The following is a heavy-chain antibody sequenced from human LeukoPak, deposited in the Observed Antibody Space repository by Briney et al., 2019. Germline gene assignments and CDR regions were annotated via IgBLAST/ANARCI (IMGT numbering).Heavy chain of an antibody. Sequence: SETLSLTCTVSGGSISSYYWSWIRQPPGKGLEWIGYIYYSGSTNYNPSLKSRVTISVDTSKNQFSLKLSSVTAADTAVYYCAVMGRDYDDSSRYDGWGQGSLVS. CDR1: GGSISSYY. J-gene: IGHJ4*02. D-gene: IGHD3-22*01. CDR3: AVMGRDYDDSSRYDG. CDR2: IYYSGST. V-gene: IGHV4-59*01.